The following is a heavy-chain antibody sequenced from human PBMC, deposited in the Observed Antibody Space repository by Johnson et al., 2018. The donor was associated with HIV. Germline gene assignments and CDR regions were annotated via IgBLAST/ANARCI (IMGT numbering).Heavy chain of an antibody. CDR2: IGTAGDT. Sequence: EVQLVESGGGVVQPGGSLRLSCAASGFTFSTYDMYWVRQATGKGLEWVSTIGTAGDTYYAGSVKGRFTISRENANNSLYLQMNSLRAGDTTVYYCARTGVLGAFDIWGQGTMVTVSS. CDR1: GFTFSTYD. V-gene: IGHV3-13*01. CDR3: ARTGVLGAFDI. J-gene: IGHJ3*02. D-gene: IGHD2-8*02.